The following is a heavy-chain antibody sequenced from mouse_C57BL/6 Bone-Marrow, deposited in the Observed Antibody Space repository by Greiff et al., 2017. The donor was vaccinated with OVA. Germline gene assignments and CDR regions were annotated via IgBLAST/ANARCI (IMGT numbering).Heavy chain of an antibody. J-gene: IGHJ1*03. CDR3: ARISCYYGNLHWYFDV. V-gene: IGHV1-81*01. CDR1: GYTFTSYG. Sequence: QVQLKQSGAELARPGASVKLSCKASGYTFTSYGISWVKQRTGQGLEWIGEIYPRSGNTYYNEKFQGKATMTADKSSSTAYMELRSLTSEDSAVYYCARISCYYGNLHWYFDVWGTGTTVTVSS. D-gene: IGHD1-1*01. CDR2: IYPRSGNT.